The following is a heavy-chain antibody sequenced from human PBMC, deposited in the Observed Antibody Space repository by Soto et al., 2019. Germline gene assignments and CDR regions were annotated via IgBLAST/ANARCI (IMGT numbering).Heavy chain of an antibody. CDR3: ARGPGQAAAGTPFDY. Sequence: PSETLSLTCTVSGGSISSSSYYWGWIRQPPGKGLEWIGSIYYSGSTYYNPSLKSRVTISVDTSKNQFSLKLSSVTAADTAVYYCARGPGQAAAGTPFDYWGQGTLVTVSS. CDR1: GGSISSSSYY. V-gene: IGHV4-39*01. D-gene: IGHD6-13*01. J-gene: IGHJ4*02. CDR2: IYYSGST.